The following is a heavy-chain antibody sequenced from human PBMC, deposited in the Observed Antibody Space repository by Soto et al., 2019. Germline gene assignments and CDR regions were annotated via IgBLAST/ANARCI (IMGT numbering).Heavy chain of an antibody. D-gene: IGHD6-25*01. CDR1: GFTFSSYA. CDR3: AKAFFGGYAHVFDY. V-gene: IGHV3-23*01. CDR2: ISGSGGST. Sequence: GGSLRLSCAASGFTFSSYAMSWVRQAPGKGLEWVSAISGSGGSTYYADSVKGRFTISRDNSKNTLYLQMNSLRAEGMAVYYCAKAFFGGYAHVFDYWGQGTLVTVSS. J-gene: IGHJ4*02.